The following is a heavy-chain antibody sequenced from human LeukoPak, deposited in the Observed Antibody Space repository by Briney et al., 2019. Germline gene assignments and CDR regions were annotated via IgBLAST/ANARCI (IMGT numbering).Heavy chain of an antibody. CDR1: GGPPSSGTYY. J-gene: IGHJ4*02. V-gene: IGHV4-39*07. CDR2: IYYSGRT. CDR3: GRGYSGSYPA. Sequence: SETLPLTCTVSGGPPSSGTYYWGWIPQSPGKMGLEWIGNIYYSGRTYYNPSHKSRVTISVDTSKNEFSLKLSSVTAADTAGYCCGRGYSGSYPAWGQGTLVTVSS. D-gene: IGHD1-26*01.